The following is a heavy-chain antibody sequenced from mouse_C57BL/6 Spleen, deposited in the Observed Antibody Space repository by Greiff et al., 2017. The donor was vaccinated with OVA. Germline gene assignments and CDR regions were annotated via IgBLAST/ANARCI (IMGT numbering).Heavy chain of an antibody. CDR2: IDPSDSYT. J-gene: IGHJ1*03. Sequence: VQLQQPGAELVRPGTSVKLSCKASGYTFPSYWMHWVKQRPGQGLEWIGVIDPSDSYTNYNQKFKGKATLTVDTSSSTAYMQLSSLTSEDSAVYYCARTTVVAHDWYFDVWGTGTTVTVSS. CDR1: GYTFPSYW. D-gene: IGHD1-1*01. V-gene: IGHV1-59*01. CDR3: ARTTVVAHDWYFDV.